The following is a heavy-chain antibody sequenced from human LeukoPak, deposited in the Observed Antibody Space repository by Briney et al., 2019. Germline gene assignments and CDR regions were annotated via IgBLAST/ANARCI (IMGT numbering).Heavy chain of an antibody. CDR2: IAPSGGAI. J-gene: IGHJ3*02. CDR3: ARDPENGALDI. Sequence: PGGSLRLACAASGFAFSSSWMSWVRQTPGKGRDWGADIAPSGGAIVYVHYVKGRFTISRDTATSSVYLQMSGLRAEDSAAYYCARDPENGALDIWGQGTMVTVSS. D-gene: IGHD1-1*01. V-gene: IGHV3-7*01. CDR1: GFAFSSSW.